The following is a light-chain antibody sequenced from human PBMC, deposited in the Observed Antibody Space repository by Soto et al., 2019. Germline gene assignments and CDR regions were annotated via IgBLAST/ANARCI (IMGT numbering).Light chain of an antibody. CDR2: DVS. CDR3: SSYTSSSTLEV. V-gene: IGLV2-14*01. Sequence: QSVLTQPASVSGSPGQSITISCTGTSSDVGGYNYVSWYQQHPGKAPKLMIYDVSNRPSGVSNRFSGSKSGNTASLTISGLQGEDEADYYCSSYTSSSTLEVFGTGTKLTVL. CDR1: SSDVGGYNY. J-gene: IGLJ1*01.